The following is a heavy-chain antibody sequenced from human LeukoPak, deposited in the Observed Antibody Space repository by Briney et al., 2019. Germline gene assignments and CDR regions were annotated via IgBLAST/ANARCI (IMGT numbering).Heavy chain of an antibody. CDR1: GFIFGRDS. CDR2: ISYDGSNK. CDR3: ARKKSVYRSSASSYYYMDV. J-gene: IGHJ6*03. D-gene: IGHD6-6*01. Sequence: PGGSLRLSCAASGFIFGRDSMNWVRQAPGRGLEWVAVISYDGSNKYYADSVKGRFTISRDNSKNTLYLQMNSLRAEDTAVYYCARKKSVYRSSASSYYYMDVWGKGTTVTVSS. V-gene: IGHV3-30-3*01.